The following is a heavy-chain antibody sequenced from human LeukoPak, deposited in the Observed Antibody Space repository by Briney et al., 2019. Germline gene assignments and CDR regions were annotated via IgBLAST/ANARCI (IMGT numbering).Heavy chain of an antibody. CDR2: ISAYNGNT. CDR3: ARGRLSTGTMFDP. J-gene: IGHJ5*02. V-gene: IGHV1-18*01. D-gene: IGHD1-7*01. CDR1: GYTFTSYG. Sequence: GASVKVSCKASGYTFTSYGISWLRQAPGQGLEWMGWISAYNGNTNYAQKLQGRVTMTTDTSTSTAYMDLRSLRSDDTAVYYCARGRLSTGTMFDPWGEGTLVSVSS.